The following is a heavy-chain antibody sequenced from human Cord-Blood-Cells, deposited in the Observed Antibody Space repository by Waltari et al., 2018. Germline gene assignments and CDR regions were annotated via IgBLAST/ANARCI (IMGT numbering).Heavy chain of an antibody. CDR3: ARMGSIAARPFAFDI. J-gene: IGHJ3*02. D-gene: IGHD6-6*01. Sequence: QVQLVQSGAEVKKPGASVKVSCKASGYTFTSYAMHWVRQAPGQRLEWMGWINAGNGNTEYSQKFQGRVTITRDTSASTAYMELSSLRSEDTAVYYCARMGSIAARPFAFDIWGQGTMVTVSS. CDR1: GYTFTSYA. V-gene: IGHV1-3*01. CDR2: INAGNGNT.